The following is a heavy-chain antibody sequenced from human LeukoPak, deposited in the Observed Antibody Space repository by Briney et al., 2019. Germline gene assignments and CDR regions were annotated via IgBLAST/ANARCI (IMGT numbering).Heavy chain of an antibody. V-gene: IGHV3-7*01. CDR2: IKQDGSEE. J-gene: IGHJ4*02. CDR1: GFTFSGYW. D-gene: IGHD1-26*01. Sequence: PGGSLRLSCAASGFTFSGYWMSWVRQAPGKGLEWVANIKQDGSEEYYVGSVTGRFTISRDNAKNSLFVQMNSLRAEDTAVYYCVRDRGRASVDYWGQGTLVTVSS. CDR3: VRDRGRASVDY.